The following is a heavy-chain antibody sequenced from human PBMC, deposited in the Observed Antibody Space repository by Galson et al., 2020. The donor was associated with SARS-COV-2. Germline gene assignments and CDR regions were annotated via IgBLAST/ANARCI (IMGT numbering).Heavy chain of an antibody. CDR3: ARGFDY. CDR1: GGSISSYY. J-gene: IGHJ4*02. V-gene: IGHV4-59*01. CDR2: IYYSGST. Sequence: SETLSLTCTVSGGSISSYYWSWIRQPPAKGLEWIGHIYYSGSTNYNPSLKNRVTISVDTSKTQSSLKLSSVTAADTAVYYCARGFDYWGQGTLVTVSA.